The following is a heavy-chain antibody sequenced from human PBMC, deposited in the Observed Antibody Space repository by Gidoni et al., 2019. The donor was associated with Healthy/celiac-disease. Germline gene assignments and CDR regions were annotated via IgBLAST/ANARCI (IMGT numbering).Heavy chain of an antibody. V-gene: IGHV1-69*01. CDR1: GGTFSNYA. CDR2: IIPIFGTA. D-gene: IGHD3-3*01. Sequence: QVQLVQSGAEVQKPGSSVKVSCKASGGTFSNYAISWVRRAPGQGLEWMGGIIPIFGTANYAQKFQGRVTITADESTSTACMELSSLRSEDTAVYYCARATYYDFWSGSDYWGQGTLVTVSS. CDR3: ARATYYDFWSGSDY. J-gene: IGHJ4*02.